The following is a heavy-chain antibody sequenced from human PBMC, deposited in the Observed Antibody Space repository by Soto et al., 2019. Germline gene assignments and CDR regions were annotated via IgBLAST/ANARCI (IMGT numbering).Heavy chain of an antibody. J-gene: IGHJ4*02. CDR2: ITSDGSDT. Sequence: EVQLVESGGGLVQPGGSLRLSCAASGFTFSSYWMHWVRQAPGKGLVWVSRITSDGSDTTYADSVKGRFTISRDNAKTTLLLQLNSLRAEDTAVYYCARDKVPFYGPGSVAYWGQGTLVTVSS. CDR3: ARDKVPFYGPGSVAY. D-gene: IGHD3-10*01. CDR1: GFTFSSYW. V-gene: IGHV3-74*01.